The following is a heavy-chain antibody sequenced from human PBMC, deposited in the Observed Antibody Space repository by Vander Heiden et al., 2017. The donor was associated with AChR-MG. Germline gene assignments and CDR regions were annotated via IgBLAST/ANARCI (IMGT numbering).Heavy chain of an antibody. CDR2: INPSLDST. D-gene: IGHD1-26*01. J-gene: IGHJ4*02. V-gene: IGHV1-46*03. Sequence: VQLIQSGAAVKKPGASLKVSCKTSGFTFTNYHMHWVRQAPGQGLEWVGTINPSLDSTHYAQKFQGRVRMTRDTSTKTVYMDMTSLRPEDTAVYFCARELTGSFYFDFWGQGSLVTVSS. CDR1: GFTFTNYH. CDR3: ARELTGSFYFDF.